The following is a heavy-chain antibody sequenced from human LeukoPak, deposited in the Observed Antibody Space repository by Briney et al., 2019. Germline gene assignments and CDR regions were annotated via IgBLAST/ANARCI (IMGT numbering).Heavy chain of an antibody. V-gene: IGHV3-30*02. J-gene: IGHJ4*02. CDR2: IRYDGSNK. Sequence: PGGSLRLSCAASGFTFSSYGMHWVRQAPGKGLEWVAFIRYDGSNKYYADSVKGRFTISRDNSKNTLYLQMDSLGAEDTAVYYCAKAQCYDSSGNDYWGQGTLVTVSS. D-gene: IGHD3-22*01. CDR3: AKAQCYDSSGNDY. CDR1: GFTFSSYG.